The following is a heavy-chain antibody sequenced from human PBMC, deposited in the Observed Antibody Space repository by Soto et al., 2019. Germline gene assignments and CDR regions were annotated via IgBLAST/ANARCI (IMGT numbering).Heavy chain of an antibody. CDR3: ARDSSLTIGDPYYFDY. Sequence: PSETLSLTCTVSGGSISTYYWSWIRQPPGKGLEWIGYIYYSGSTYYNPPLKSRVTISVDTSKNQFSLKLSSVTAADTAVYYCARDSSLTIGDPYYFDYWGQGTLVTVSS. CDR1: GGSISTYY. V-gene: IGHV4-59*06. J-gene: IGHJ4*02. CDR2: IYYSGST. D-gene: IGHD4-17*01.